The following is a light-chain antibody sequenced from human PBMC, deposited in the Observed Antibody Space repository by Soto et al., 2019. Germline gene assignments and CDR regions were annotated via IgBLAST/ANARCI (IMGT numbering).Light chain of an antibody. V-gene: IGKV3-20*01. CDR2: GAS. CDR3: QQYGSSGAMYT. CDR1: QSVSSSY. Sequence: EIVLTQSPGTLSLSPGERATLSCRASQSVSSSYLAWYQQKPGQAPRLLIYGASSRATGIPDRFSGSGSGTDFTLTINRLEPEDFAVYYCQQYGSSGAMYTFGQGTKLEIK. J-gene: IGKJ2*01.